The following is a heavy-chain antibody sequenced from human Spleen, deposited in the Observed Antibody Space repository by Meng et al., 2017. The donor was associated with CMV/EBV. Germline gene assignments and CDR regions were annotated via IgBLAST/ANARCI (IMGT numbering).Heavy chain of an antibody. CDR2: INPNSGGT. CDR3: ARDKEYQLLLHYFDY. Sequence: SGYTFTGYYMHWVRQAPGQGLEWMGWINPNSGGTNYAQKFQGRVTMTRDTSISTAYMELSRLRSDDTAVYYCARDKEYQLLLHYFDYWGQGTLVTVSS. CDR1: GYTFTGYY. J-gene: IGHJ4*02. V-gene: IGHV1-2*02. D-gene: IGHD2-2*01.